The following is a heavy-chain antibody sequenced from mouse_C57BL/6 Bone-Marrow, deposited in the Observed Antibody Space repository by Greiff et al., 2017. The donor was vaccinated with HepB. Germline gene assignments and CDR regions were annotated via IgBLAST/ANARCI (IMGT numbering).Heavy chain of an antibody. CDR3: TTSDGYYGGFAY. J-gene: IGHJ3*01. CDR2: IYTGNGYT. D-gene: IGHD2-3*01. V-gene: IGHV1-58*01. CDR1: GYTFTSYG. Sequence: VQLQQPGAELVRPGSSVKMSCKTSGYTFTSYGINWVKQRPGQGLEWIGYIYTGNGYTEYNEKFKGKATLTSDTSSSTAYSQLSSLSSEDSAIYFCTTSDGYYGGFAYWGQGTLVTVSA.